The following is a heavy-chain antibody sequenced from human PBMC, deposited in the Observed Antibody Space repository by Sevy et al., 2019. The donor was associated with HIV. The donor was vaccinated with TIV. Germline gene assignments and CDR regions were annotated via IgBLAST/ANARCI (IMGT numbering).Heavy chain of an antibody. CDR3: ATCQYYYGSGSYPKYYYYYGMDV. V-gene: IGHV1-24*01. CDR2: FDPEDGET. J-gene: IGHJ6*02. Sequence: ASVKVSCKVSGYTLTELSMHWVRQAPGKGLEWMGGFDPEDGETIYAQKFQGRVTMTEDTSTDTAYMELSSLRSEDTAVYYCATCQYYYGSGSYPKYYYYYGMDVWGQGTTVTVS. CDR1: GYTLTELS. D-gene: IGHD3-10*01.